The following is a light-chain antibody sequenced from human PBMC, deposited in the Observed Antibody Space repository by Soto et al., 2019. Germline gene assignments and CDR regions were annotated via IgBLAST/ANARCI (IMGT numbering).Light chain of an antibody. CDR1: SSNIGAGYD. Sequence: QPVLTQPPSVSGAPGQRVTISCTGSSSNIGAGYDVHWYQQLPGTAPKLLIYGNSNRPSGVPDRFSGSKSGTSASLAITGLQAEDEADYYCQSYDSSPLFGTGTKLTVL. J-gene: IGLJ1*01. CDR3: QSYDSSPL. CDR2: GNS. V-gene: IGLV1-40*01.